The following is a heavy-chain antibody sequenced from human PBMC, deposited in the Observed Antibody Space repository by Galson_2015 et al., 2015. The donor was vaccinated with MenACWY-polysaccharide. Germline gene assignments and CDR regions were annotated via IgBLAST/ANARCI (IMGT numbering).Heavy chain of an antibody. J-gene: IGHJ3*02. D-gene: IGHD2-2*01. CDR2: IQYDGRNK. CDR1: GSRFSNSG. CDR3: AREGSRIVFHAFDI. Sequence: SLRLSCAASGSRFSNSGMHWVRQAPGKGLEWVAVIQYDGRNKVYADSVEGRFTISRDNSKNTAFLEMNTLGVEDTAVYYCAREGSRIVFHAFDIWGQGTMVTVSS. V-gene: IGHV3-33*01.